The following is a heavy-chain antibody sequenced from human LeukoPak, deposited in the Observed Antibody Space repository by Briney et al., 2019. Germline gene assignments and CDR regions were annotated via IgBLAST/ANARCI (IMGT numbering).Heavy chain of an antibody. J-gene: IGHJ6*02. D-gene: IGHD3-16*01. CDR1: GFTFSSYA. CDR3: ARGGGLDV. Sequence: GGSLRLSCAASGFTFSSYAMSWARQAPGKGLEWVASINHNGNVNYYVDSVKGRFTISRDNAKNSLYLQMSNLRAEDTAVYFRARGGGLDVWGQGATVTVSS. CDR2: INHNGNVN. V-gene: IGHV3-7*03.